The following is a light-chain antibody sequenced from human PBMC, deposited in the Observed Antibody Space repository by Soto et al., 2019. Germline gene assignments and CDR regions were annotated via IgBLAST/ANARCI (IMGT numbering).Light chain of an antibody. CDR3: LQVSSFPRT. J-gene: IGKJ1*01. CDR2: TAS. V-gene: IGKV1-12*01. CDR1: RGIGDR. Sequence: DIQMTQSPSSLSAVVGDRVTITCLASRGIGDRLAWFQQKPGKAPQFLIQTASNLQSGVPSRFSGSGSGTEFILSINSLQPEDIATYYCLQVSSFPRTFGQGTKVEIK.